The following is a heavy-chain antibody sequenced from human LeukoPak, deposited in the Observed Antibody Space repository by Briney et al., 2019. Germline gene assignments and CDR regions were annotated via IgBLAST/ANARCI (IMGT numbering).Heavy chain of an antibody. CDR1: VYTLTHYY. CDR2: SNTNSGGT. V-gene: IGHV1-2*02. J-gene: IGHJ4*02. CDR3: ARDELLGLAYFDY. Sequence: ASVNVSFMASVYTLTHYYMHWVRQAPGQGLEWMGWSNTNSGGTNYAQKFQGRVTMTRDTSISTGYMELSRLRSDDTAVYYWARDELLGLAYFDYWGQGTLVTVSS. D-gene: IGHD1-26*01.